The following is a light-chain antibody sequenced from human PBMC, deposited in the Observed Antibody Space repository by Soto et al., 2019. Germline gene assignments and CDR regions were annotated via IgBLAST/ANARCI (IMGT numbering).Light chain of an antibody. CDR2: DAS. Sequence: IVLTQSPATLSLSPWERATLSCRASQSVSSYLAWYQQKPGQAPRLLIYDASNRATGIPARFSGSGSGTDFTLTISSLEPEDFAVYYCQQRSNWPLTFGGGTKV. CDR1: QSVSSY. J-gene: IGKJ4*01. CDR3: QQRSNWPLT. V-gene: IGKV3-11*01.